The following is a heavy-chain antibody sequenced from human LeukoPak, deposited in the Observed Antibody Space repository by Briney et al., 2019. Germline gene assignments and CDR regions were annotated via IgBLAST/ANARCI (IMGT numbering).Heavy chain of an antibody. V-gene: IGHV4-4*07. CDR1: GGSFSGYY. Sequence: KPSETLSLTCAVYGGSFSGYYWSWIRQPAGKGLEWIGRIYTSGSTNYNPSLKSRVTMSVDTSKNQFSLKLSSVTAADTAVYYCARDEQGYFDYWGQGTLVTVSS. CDR3: ARDEQGYFDY. D-gene: IGHD6-13*01. CDR2: IYTSGST. J-gene: IGHJ4*02.